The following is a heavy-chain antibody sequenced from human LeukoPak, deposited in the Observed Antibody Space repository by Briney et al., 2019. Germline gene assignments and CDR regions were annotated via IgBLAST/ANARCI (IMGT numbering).Heavy chain of an antibody. CDR2: IYPGDSDT. D-gene: IGHD3-3*01. Sequence: GESLKISCKGSGYSFTSYWIGWVRQMPGKGLEWMGIIYPGDSDTRYSSSFQGQVTISADKSISTAYLQWSSLKASDTAMYYCARSNYDFWSGYYSRHFDYWGQGTLVTVSS. CDR3: ARSNYDFWSGYYSRHFDY. CDR1: GYSFTSYW. V-gene: IGHV5-51*01. J-gene: IGHJ4*02.